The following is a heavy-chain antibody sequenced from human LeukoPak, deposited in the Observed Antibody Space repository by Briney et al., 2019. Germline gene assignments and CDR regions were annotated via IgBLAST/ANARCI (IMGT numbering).Heavy chain of an antibody. CDR1: VFTFSSYA. D-gene: IGHD5-12*01. V-gene: IGHV3-23*01. CDR2: ISGSGGST. Sequence: GGSLRLSCAASVFTFSSYAMSCGRQAPGEGLEWVSAISGSGGSTYYADSVKGRFTISRDNAKNSLYLQMNSLRDEDTAVYYCAGEVATIKSYYYYMDVWGKGTTVTVSS. J-gene: IGHJ6*03. CDR3: AGEVATIKSYYYYMDV.